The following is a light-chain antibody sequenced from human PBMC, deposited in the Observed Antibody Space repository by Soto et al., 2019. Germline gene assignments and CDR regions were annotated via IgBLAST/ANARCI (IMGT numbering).Light chain of an antibody. CDR3: QSYDSSLSGYV. CDR2: GNS. J-gene: IGLJ1*01. V-gene: IGLV1-40*01. CDR1: SSNIGAGYD. Sequence: QSVLTQPPSVSGAPGQRVTISCTGSSSNIGAGYDVHWYQQLPGTAPKLLIYGNSNRPSGVPDRFSGSKSGTSASLAITGLQAKDEADYNCQSYDSSLSGYVFGTGTKLTVL.